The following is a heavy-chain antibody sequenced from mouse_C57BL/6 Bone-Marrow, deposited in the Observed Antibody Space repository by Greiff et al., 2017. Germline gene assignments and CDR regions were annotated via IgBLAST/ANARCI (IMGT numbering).Heavy chain of an antibody. V-gene: IGHV1-55*01. CDR2: IYPTSGRT. CDR1: GYTFTSSW. Sequence: QVQLQQPGAELVKPGASVKMSCKASGYTFTSSWITWVKQRPGQGLEWIGDIYPTSGRTNYNEKFKSQSILTVDTAYNTAYMQLSSLTSEDSAVFYCARSGPLGRIFYYWGQGTTLTVSS. CDR3: ARSGPLGRIFYY. D-gene: IGHD4-1*01. J-gene: IGHJ2*01.